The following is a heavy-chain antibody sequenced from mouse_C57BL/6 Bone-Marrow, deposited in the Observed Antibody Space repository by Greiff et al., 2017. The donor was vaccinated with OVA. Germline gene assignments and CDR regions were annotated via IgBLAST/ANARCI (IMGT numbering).Heavy chain of an antibody. CDR3: ARHRGS. D-gene: IGHD2-14*01. Sequence: DVKLVESGGDLVKPGGSLKLSCAASGFTFSSYGMSWVRQTPDKRLEWVATISSGGSYTYYPDSVKGRFTISRDNAKNTLYLQMSSLKSEDTAMYYCARHRGSWGQGTLLTVSA. CDR1: GFTFSSYG. V-gene: IGHV5-6*02. CDR2: ISSGGSYT. J-gene: IGHJ3*01.